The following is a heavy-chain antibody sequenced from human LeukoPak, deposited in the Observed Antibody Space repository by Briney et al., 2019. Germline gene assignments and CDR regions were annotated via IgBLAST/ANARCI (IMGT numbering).Heavy chain of an antibody. D-gene: IGHD2-2*01. J-gene: IGHJ6*03. V-gene: IGHV4-34*01. CDR1: GGSFSGYY. CDR3: ARVVPAAMIRLLGYYYYYMDV. Sequence: SETLSLTCAVYGGSFSGYYWSWIRQPPGKGLEWIGEINHSGSTNYNPSLKSRVTISVDTSKNQFSLKLSSVTAADTAVYYCARVVPAAMIRLLGYYYYYMDVWGKGTTVTISS. CDR2: INHSGST.